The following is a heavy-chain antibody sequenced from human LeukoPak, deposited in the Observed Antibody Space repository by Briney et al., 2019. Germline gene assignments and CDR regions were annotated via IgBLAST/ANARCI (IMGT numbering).Heavy chain of an antibody. CDR2: IYYSGST. V-gene: IGHV4-59*01. D-gene: IGHD7-27*01. CDR3: ARLSTDNNWGVTSYYMDV. Sequence: PSETLSLTCTVSGGSISSYYWSWIRQPPGKGLEWIGYIYYSGSTNYNPSLKSRVTISVDTSKNQFSLKLSSVTAADTAVYYCARLSTDNNWGVTSYYMDVWGKGTTVTVSS. CDR1: GGSISSYY. J-gene: IGHJ6*03.